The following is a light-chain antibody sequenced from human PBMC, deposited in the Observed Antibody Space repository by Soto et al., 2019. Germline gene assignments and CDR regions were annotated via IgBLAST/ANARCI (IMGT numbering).Light chain of an antibody. CDR1: QSVGSD. Sequence: EIVLPESRGTLSLSPGEGSTPSCRASQSVGSDLAWYQQKPGQAPRLLIYDASDRATGVPVRFSGSGSGTDFTLTIRSLEPEDLAVYYCQKSSNWPPLTVGGGIKVVIK. CDR2: DAS. J-gene: IGKJ4*01. CDR3: QKSSNWPPLT. V-gene: IGKV3-11*01.